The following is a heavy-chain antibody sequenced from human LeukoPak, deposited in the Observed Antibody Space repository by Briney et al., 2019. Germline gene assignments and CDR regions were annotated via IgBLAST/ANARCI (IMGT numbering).Heavy chain of an antibody. CDR1: GFTVSSNY. CDR3: ARECGGSCFGGMDV. Sequence: GGSLRLSCAASGFTVSSNYLSWVRQGPGQGMGRASVSYSGGSTYYADSVRGRFTISRHSSKNSLYLQMNSLRPEDTAVYYCARECGGSCFGGMDVWGQGTTVTVSS. D-gene: IGHD2-15*01. CDR2: SYSGGST. V-gene: IGHV3-53*04. J-gene: IGHJ6*02.